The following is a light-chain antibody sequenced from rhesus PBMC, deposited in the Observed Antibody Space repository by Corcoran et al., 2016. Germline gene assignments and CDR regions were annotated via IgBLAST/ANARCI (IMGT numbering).Light chain of an antibody. Sequence: EILMTQSPATLSLSPGERATLSCRASQSVTSSLAWYQQKPGQPSKLLIYNTSTRAPGIPDRFSGSGSGTDFNLTIISLEPEDAGIYYWQQDYDWPLTFGGGTKVELK. J-gene: IGKJ4*01. V-gene: IGKV3-42*01. CDR3: QQDYDWPLT. CDR1: QSVTSS. CDR2: NTS.